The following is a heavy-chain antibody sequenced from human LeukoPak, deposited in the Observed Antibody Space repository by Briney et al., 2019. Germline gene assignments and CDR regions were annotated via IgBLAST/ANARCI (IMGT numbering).Heavy chain of an antibody. CDR2: INHSGST. D-gene: IGHD5-24*01. J-gene: IGHJ4*02. V-gene: IGHV4-34*01. CDR3: ARVPIYYFDY. CDR1: GGSFSGYY. Sequence: SSETLSLTCAVYGGSFSGYYWSWIRQPPGKGLEWIGEINHSGSTNYNPSLKSRVTISVDTSKNQFSLKLSSVTAADTAVYHCARVPIYYFDYWGQGTLVTVSS.